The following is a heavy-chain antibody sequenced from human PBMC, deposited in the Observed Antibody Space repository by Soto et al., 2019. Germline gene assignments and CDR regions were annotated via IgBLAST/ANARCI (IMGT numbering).Heavy chain of an antibody. CDR3: ARHKSGSDWLDP. Sequence: SETLSLTWTVSGGSISYISYCWVGIRQPPGKGLQWIGCMFYSGSTYYNPSLKNRVTLSVDTSNNEFSLKLVSVTAPDTAVYYCARHKSGSDWLDPWGQGTLVTVSS. D-gene: IGHD2-15*01. CDR1: GGSISYISYC. J-gene: IGHJ5*02. CDR2: MFYSGST. V-gene: IGHV4-39*01.